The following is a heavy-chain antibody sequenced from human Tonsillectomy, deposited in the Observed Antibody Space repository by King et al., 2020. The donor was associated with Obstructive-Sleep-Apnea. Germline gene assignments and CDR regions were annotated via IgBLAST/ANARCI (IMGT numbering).Heavy chain of an antibody. V-gene: IGHV3-74*01. Sequence: VQLVDSGGSLVEPGGSRRLPCSSSGLTSSSDRMHWVRPAQWKGLVLVSRIYPDVSVAIYADSVKGRFTISRDNAKNTLYLQMNDLRPGDTARYYCARPTVTLEYWGQGSQVTVSS. CDR2: IYPDVSVA. CDR3: ARPTVTLEY. D-gene: IGHD4-17*01. CDR1: GLTSSSDR. J-gene: IGHJ4*02.